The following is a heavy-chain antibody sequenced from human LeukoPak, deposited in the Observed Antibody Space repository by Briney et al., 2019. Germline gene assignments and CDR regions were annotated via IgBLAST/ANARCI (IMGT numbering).Heavy chain of an antibody. J-gene: IGHJ4*02. CDR3: ARVDGSDYDNRGYFDS. CDR2: VLYTGSA. Sequence: SETLSLTCTLSGGSISTYYWAWVRQPPGQGLQWIGYVLYTGSANYSPSLKNRATISVDTSNNRFSLKLTSVSAADSALYFCARVDGSDYDNRGYFDSWGQGILVTVSS. V-gene: IGHV4-59*01. CDR1: GGSISTYY. D-gene: IGHD5-12*01.